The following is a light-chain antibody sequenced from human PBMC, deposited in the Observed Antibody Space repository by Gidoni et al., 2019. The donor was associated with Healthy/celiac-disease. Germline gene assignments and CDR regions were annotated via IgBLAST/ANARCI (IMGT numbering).Light chain of an antibody. CDR2: EVS. J-gene: IGLJ1*01. Sequence: QSALTQPASVSGSPGQSITISCTGTSRDVGGYNSVSWYQQHPGKAPQLMLYEVSNRPSGVSNRFSGSNSGNTASLTISGLQAKDEADYYCSSYTSSSTPYVFGTGTKVTVL. V-gene: IGLV2-14*01. CDR3: SSYTSSSTPYV. CDR1: SRDVGGYNS.